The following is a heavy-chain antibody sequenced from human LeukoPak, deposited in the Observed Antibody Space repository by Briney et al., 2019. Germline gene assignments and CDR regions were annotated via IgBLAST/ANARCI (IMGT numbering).Heavy chain of an antibody. V-gene: IGHV3-7*01. CDR2: IKQDGSEK. D-gene: IGHD1-1*01. CDR1: GCTFSSYW. Sequence: GGSLRLSCAASGCTFSSYWMSWVRQAPGNVREWVANIKQDGSEKDYVDYGKCRFTISRDNAKNSLYLQTNSLRAEDTAVYYCARDVPYDWSTSKNWFDPWGQGTLVTVSS. CDR3: ARDVPYDWSTSKNWFDP. J-gene: IGHJ5*02.